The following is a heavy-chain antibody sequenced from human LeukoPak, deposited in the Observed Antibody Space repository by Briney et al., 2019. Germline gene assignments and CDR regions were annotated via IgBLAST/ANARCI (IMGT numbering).Heavy chain of an antibody. J-gene: IGHJ4*02. CDR2: IYSGGNT. V-gene: IGHV3-53*01. Sequence: GGSLRLSCAASGLTVNSNYMSWVRQAPGKGLEWVSLIYSGGNTFYADSVKGRFTISKDNSKNTLHLQMNGLRAEDTAVYYCVRDHDGYNVYDYWGQGTLVTVSS. CDR3: VRDHDGYNVYDY. D-gene: IGHD5-24*01. CDR1: GLTVNSNY.